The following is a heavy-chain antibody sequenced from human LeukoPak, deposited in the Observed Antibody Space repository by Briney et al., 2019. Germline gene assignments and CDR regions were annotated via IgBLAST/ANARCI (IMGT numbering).Heavy chain of an antibody. CDR1: GYTFTGYY. V-gene: IGHV1-2*02. D-gene: IGHD1-26*01. CDR3: ARDPSGSYWAYFDS. J-gene: IGHJ4*02. Sequence: GASVKVSCRASGYTFTGYYMHWVRQAPGQGLEWMGWINPNSGGTNYAQKFQGRVTMTRDTSISTAYMELSSLRSDDTAVYYCARDPSGSYWAYFDSWGQGTLVTVSS. CDR2: INPNSGGT.